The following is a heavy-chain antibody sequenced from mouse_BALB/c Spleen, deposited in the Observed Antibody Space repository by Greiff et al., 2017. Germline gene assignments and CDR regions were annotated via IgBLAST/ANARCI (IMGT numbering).Heavy chain of an antibody. CDR1: GFTFSSYA. CDR2: ISSGGST. V-gene: IGHV5-6-5*01. J-gene: IGHJ2*01. Sequence: EVKLVESGGGLVKPGGSLKLSCAASGFTFSSYAMSWVRQTPEKRLEWVASISSGGSTYYPDSVKGRFTISRDNARNILYLQMSSLRSEDTAMYYCARAGPYYFDYWGQGTTLTVSS. CDR3: ARAGPYYFDY.